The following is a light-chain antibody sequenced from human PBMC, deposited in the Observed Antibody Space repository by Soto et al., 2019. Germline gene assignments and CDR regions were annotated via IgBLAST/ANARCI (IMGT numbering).Light chain of an antibody. V-gene: IGKV3-20*01. J-gene: IGKJ2*01. CDR1: QSFSNNY. CDR3: QQYGTSPLYT. CDR2: GAY. Sequence: EILLTHSPGTLSLSPVERATLSCRASQSFSNNYLAWYPKKPGQATRLLIYGAYRRATGIPDRFSGSGSGTDFTLTISRLEPEDFAVYYCQQYGTSPLYTCGQGTRLEIK.